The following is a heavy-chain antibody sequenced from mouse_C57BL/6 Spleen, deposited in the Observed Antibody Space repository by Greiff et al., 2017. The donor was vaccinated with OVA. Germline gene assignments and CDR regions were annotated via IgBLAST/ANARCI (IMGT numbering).Heavy chain of an antibody. D-gene: IGHD2-4*01. V-gene: IGHV14-2*01. CDR2: IDPEDGET. CDR3: ARLGYDYDY. J-gene: IGHJ2*01. CDR1: GFNIKDYY. Sequence: VQLQQSGAELVKPGASVKLSCTASGFNIKDYYMHWVKQRTEQGLEWIGRIDPEDGETEYAPKFQGKATITADTSSNTAYLQLSSLTSEDTAVYYCARLGYDYDYWGQGTTLTVSS.